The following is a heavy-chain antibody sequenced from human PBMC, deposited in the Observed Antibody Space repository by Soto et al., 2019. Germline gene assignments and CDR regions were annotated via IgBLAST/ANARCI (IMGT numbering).Heavy chain of an antibody. Sequence: SETLSLTCAVSGVSLTSGNWWTWVRQSPQRGLEYIGEIFHDGTANYYPSFERRVAMSVDTSRNQFSLKLTSVTAADTAVYFCARLGYDTRLNYMDFHFLGPGTLGNVS. CDR1: GVSLTSGNW. D-gene: IGHD2-2*01. CDR3: ARLGYDTRLNYMDFHF. V-gene: IGHV4-4*02. CDR2: IFHDGTA. J-gene: IGHJ4*02.